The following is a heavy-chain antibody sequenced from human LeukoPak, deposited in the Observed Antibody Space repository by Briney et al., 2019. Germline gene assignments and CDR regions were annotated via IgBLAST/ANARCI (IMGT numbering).Heavy chain of an antibody. CDR1: GFTFSSYG. Sequence: GRSLRLSCAASGFTFSSYGMHWVRQAPGKGLEWVAVIWYDGSNKYYAASVKGRFTISRDNSKNTLYLQMNSMRAEDTPIYYCAKEYSSGLPFPDSPPRYSYYYYMGVWGKGTTVTVSS. CDR2: IWYDGSNK. V-gene: IGHV3-33*06. D-gene: IGHD5-18*01. J-gene: IGHJ6*03. CDR3: AKEYSSGLPFPDSPPRYSYYYYMGV.